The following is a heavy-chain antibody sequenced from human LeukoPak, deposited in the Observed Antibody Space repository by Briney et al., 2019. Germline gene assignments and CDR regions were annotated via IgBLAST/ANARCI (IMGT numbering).Heavy chain of an antibody. CDR2: ISSSSSYI. D-gene: IGHD3-10*01. V-gene: IGHV3-21*01. CDR3: ARDEVRGVAFDY. CDR1: GFTFSSYS. J-gene: IGHJ4*02. Sequence: GGSLRLSCAASGFTFSSYSMNWVRQAPGKGLEWVSSISSSSSYIYYADSVKGRFTISRDNAKNSLYLQMNSLGAEDTAVYYCARDEVRGVAFDYWGQGTLVTVSS.